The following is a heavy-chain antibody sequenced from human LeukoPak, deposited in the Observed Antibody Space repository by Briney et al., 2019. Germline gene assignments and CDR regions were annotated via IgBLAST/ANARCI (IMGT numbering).Heavy chain of an antibody. J-gene: IGHJ4*02. CDR2: IYPGDSDT. Sequence: ETLSLTCTVSGYSISSGYYWGWIRQPPGKGLEWMGIIYPGDSDTRYSPSFQGQVTISADKSISTAYLQWSSLKASDTAMYYCARLDYGGNQFDYWGQGTLVTVSS. CDR1: GYSISSGYY. V-gene: IGHV5-51*01. CDR3: ARLDYGGNQFDY. D-gene: IGHD4-23*01.